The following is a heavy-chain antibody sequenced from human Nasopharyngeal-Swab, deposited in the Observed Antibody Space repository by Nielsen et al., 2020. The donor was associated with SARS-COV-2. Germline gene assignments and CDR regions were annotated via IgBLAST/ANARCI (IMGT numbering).Heavy chain of an antibody. CDR2: ISWNSGSI. Sequence: GGSLRLSCAASGFTFDDYAMHWVRQAPGKGLEWVSGISWNSGSIGYADSVKGRFTISRDNAKNSLYLQMNSLRAEDTALYYCANLGSGWCGDAFDIWGQGTMVTVSS. V-gene: IGHV3-9*01. CDR3: ANLGSGWCGDAFDI. J-gene: IGHJ3*02. CDR1: GFTFDDYA. D-gene: IGHD6-19*01.